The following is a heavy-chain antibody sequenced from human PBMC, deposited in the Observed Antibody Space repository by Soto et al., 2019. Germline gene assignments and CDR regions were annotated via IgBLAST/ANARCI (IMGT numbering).Heavy chain of an antibody. D-gene: IGHD3-9*01. CDR3: ARDRAGYDILTGYYRAEYFQH. V-gene: IGHV3-21*01. J-gene: IGHJ1*01. CDR2: ISSSSSYI. Sequence: EVQLVESGGGLVKPGGSLRLSCAASGFTFSSYSMNWVRQAPGKGLEWVSSISSSSSYIYYADSVKGRCTISRDNAKNSLYLQMSSLRAEDRDVYYCARDRAGYDILTGYYRAEYFQHWGQGTLVTVSS. CDR1: GFTFSSYS.